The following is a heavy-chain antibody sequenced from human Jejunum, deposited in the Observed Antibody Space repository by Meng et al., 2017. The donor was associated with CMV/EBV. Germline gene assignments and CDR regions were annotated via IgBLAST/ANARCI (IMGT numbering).Heavy chain of an antibody. CDR1: GYTFTDFG. J-gene: IGHJ4*02. CDR2: TSAYNTHT. CDR3: ARGTGAGNY. Sequence: QVQLVQSGPEVKKPGASVRVSCKTSGYTFTDFGISWVRQAPGQELEWMGWTSAYNTHTNYAQKFQDRFTMTTDTSTNTAYMELRNLRSDDTAIYYCARGTGAGNYWGPGTLVTVSS. D-gene: IGHD1-26*01. V-gene: IGHV1-18*01.